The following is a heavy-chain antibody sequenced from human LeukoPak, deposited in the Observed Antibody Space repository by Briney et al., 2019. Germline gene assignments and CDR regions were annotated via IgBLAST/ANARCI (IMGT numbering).Heavy chain of an antibody. CDR3: ARVGLDNTGWHISWFDP. V-gene: IGHV3-11*01. J-gene: IGHJ5*02. Sequence: GGSLRLSCAASGFIFSDYYMTWVRQAPGKGLEWISYITTNGASTYYANSVKGRFTISRDNAQNSLFLQMNSLRAEDTAIYYCARVGLDNTGWHISWFDPWGQGTLVTVSS. D-gene: IGHD6-19*01. CDR2: ITTNGAST. CDR1: GFIFSDYY.